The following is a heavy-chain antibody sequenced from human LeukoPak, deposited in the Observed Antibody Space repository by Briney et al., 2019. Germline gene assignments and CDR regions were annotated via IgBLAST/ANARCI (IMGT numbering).Heavy chain of an antibody. CDR1: GFTFSSYS. CDR2: IKQDVSEE. CDR3: ARDGYGSGSNDY. Sequence: GGSLRLSCAASGFTFSSYSMNWVRQAPGKGLEWVANIKQDVSEEYYVDSVKGRFTISRDNAKNSLYLQMNSLRTEDTAVYYCARDGYGSGSNDYWGQEPWSPSPQ. D-gene: IGHD3-10*01. V-gene: IGHV3-7*01. J-gene: IGHJ4*01.